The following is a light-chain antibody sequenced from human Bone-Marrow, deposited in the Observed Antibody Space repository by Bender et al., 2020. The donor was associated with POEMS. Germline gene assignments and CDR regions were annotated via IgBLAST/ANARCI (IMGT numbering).Light chain of an antibody. Sequence: QSALTQPRSVSGSPGQSITISCTGTSSDVGSYNLVSWYQQHPGKAPKLMIYEVSTRPSGVSNRFSGSKSGSTASLTVSGLQAEDEADYYCNSYGGSNNFVFGAGTKVTV. CDR3: NSYGGSNNFV. J-gene: IGLJ1*01. V-gene: IGLV2-14*02. CDR1: SSDVGSYNL. CDR2: EVS.